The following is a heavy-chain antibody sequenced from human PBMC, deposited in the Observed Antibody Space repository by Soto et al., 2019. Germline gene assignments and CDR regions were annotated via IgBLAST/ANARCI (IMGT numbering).Heavy chain of an antibody. CDR2: IYWDDDK. CDR3: ADRPVAAAENWFDP. J-gene: IGHJ5*02. V-gene: IGHV2-5*02. CDR1: GFSLTTSGVG. D-gene: IGHD6-13*01. Sequence: QITLKESGPTLVKPTETLTLTCTFSGFSLTTSGVGVGWSRQPPGKALEWLALIYWDDDKLYSPSLKSRLSITKDISKKQVVLTKTNMDPVDTGTYYCADRPVAAAENWFDPWGQGTLVTVSS.